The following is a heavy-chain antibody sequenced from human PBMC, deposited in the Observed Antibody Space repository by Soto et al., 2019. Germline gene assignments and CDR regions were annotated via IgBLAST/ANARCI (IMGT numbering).Heavy chain of an antibody. V-gene: IGHV1-69*02. CDR1: GGTFRNYP. J-gene: IGHJ4*02. CDR3: ARGPLVVLNYFPS. CDR2: IFPLTDIP. Sequence: QVQLVQSGPEVKKPGSSVKVSCKASGGTFRNYPIDWVRQAPGQGLEWMGSIFPLTDIPDYAQNFQARLTISADRSTSTAYMELNCLTSDDTAMYFCARGPLVVLNYFPSWGQGTFVTVSS.